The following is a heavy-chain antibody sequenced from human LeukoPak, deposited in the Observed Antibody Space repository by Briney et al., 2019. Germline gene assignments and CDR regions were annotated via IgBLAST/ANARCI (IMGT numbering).Heavy chain of an antibody. Sequence: SGTLSLTCAVFGGSISSSNWWSWVRQPPGKGLEWIGEIYHSGSTNYNPSLKSRVTISVDKSKNQFSLKLSSVTAADTAVYYCASDEGLPSSALYYYYGMDVWGQGTTVTVSS. D-gene: IGHD3-3*01. V-gene: IGHV4-4*02. CDR1: GGSISSSNW. CDR3: ASDEGLPSSALYYYYGMDV. J-gene: IGHJ6*02. CDR2: IYHSGST.